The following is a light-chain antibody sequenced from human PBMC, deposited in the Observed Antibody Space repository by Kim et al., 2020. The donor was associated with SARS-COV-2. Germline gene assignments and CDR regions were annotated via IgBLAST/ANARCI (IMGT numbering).Light chain of an antibody. CDR1: RSNIGNNY. CDR3: ATWDSSLSGVV. Sequence: GQKVTISCSGSRSNIGNNYLSWYQQLPGRVPKLLIYDSDKRPSGIPDRFSGSRSGTSATLGITGLQTGDEADYYCATWDSSLSGVVFGGGTKVTVL. J-gene: IGLJ2*01. CDR2: DSD. V-gene: IGLV1-51*01.